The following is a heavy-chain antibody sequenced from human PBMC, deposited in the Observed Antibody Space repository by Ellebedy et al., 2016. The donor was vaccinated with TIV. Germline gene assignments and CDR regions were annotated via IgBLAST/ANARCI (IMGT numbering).Heavy chain of an antibody. Sequence: GESLKISXAASGFTFSDYSMNWVRQAPGRGLEWISFISGDSRTIYYAHSVSGRFAISRDNAKNSLYLQLNSLRAEDTAVYYCARGGYHGSGSYSDYWGQGTLVTVSS. CDR2: ISGDSRTI. J-gene: IGHJ4*02. D-gene: IGHD3-10*01. V-gene: IGHV3-48*04. CDR1: GFTFSDYS. CDR3: ARGGYHGSGSYSDY.